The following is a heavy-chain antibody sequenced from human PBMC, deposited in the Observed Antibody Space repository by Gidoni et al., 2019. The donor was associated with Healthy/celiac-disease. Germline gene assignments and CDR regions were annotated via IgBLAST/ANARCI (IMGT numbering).Heavy chain of an antibody. D-gene: IGHD2-2*01. CDR1: GFTFSRYS. Sequence: EVQLVASGGGLVQPGGSLSLSCAASGFTFSRYSLNWVRQAPGKGLEWVSYMSSSSSTIYYADSVKGRFTISRDNAKNSLYLQMNSLRAEDTAVYYCASGGSKVVPAAFFDYWGQGTLVTVSS. CDR3: ASGGSKVVPAAFFDY. CDR2: MSSSSSTI. J-gene: IGHJ4*02. V-gene: IGHV3-48*01.